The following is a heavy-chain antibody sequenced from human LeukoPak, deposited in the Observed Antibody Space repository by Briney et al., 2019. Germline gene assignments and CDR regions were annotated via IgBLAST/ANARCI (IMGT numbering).Heavy chain of an antibody. D-gene: IGHD6-13*01. J-gene: IGHJ1*01. V-gene: IGHV1-2*02. CDR2: INPNSGGT. Sequence: GASVKVSCKASGYTFTGYYMHWVRQAPGQGLEWMGWINPNSGGTNYAQKFQGRVTMTRDTSTSTAYMELSRLRSDDTAVYYCARERYSSSWPRAEYFQHWGQGTLVTVSS. CDR1: GYTFTGYY. CDR3: ARERYSSSWPRAEYFQH.